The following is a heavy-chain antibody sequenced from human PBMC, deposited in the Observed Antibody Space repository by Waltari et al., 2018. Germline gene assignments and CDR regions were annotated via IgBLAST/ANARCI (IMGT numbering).Heavy chain of an antibody. D-gene: IGHD2-15*01. CDR2: IYSGGST. CDR1: GFTFSSNY. J-gene: IGHJ4*02. V-gene: IGHV3-53*02. Sequence: EVQLVETGGGLIQPGGSLKLPCAASGFTFSSNYMSWVRQARGKGREWVSVIYSGGSTYYADAVKGRFTISRDNPKNTLYLQMNSLRAEDTAVYYCARDSSRYCSGGSCYYYWGQGTLVTVSS. CDR3: ARDSSRYCSGGSCYYY.